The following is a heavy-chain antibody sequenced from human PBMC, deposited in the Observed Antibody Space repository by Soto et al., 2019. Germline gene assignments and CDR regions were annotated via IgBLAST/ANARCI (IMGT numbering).Heavy chain of an antibody. V-gene: IGHV4-34*01. CDR2: INHSGST. CDR3: ARGGLGDCSTTSCLFHFDY. D-gene: IGHD2-2*01. J-gene: IGHJ4*02. CDR1: GGSFSGYY. Sequence: SETLSLTCAVYGGSFSGYYWSWIRQPPGKGLEWIGEINHSGSTNYNPSLKSRVTISVDTSKNQFSLKLSSVTAADTAVYYCARGGLGDCSTTSCLFHFDYWGLGALVTVSS.